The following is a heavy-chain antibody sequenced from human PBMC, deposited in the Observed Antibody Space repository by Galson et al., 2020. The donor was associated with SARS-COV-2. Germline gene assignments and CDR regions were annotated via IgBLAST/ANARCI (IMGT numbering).Heavy chain of an antibody. CDR3: ARLRIVVVPPVINWFDP. D-gene: IGHD2-2*01. Sequence: SQTLSLTCTLSGGSISSGGYYWSWIRQHPGKGLEWIGYIYYSGSTYYNPSLKSRVTISVDTSKNQFSLKLSSVTAADTAVYYCARLRIVVVPPVINWFDPWGQGTLVTVSS. CDR2: IYYSGST. J-gene: IGHJ5*02. V-gene: IGHV4-31*03. CDR1: GGSISSGGYY.